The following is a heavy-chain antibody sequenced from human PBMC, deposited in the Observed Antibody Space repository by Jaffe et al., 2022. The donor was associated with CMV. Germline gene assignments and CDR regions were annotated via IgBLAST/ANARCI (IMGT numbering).Heavy chain of an antibody. Sequence: EVQLVESGGGLVQPGGSLRLSCAASGFTFSSYEMNWVRQAPGKGLEWVSYISSSGSTIYYADSVKGRFTISRDNAKNSLYLQMNSLRAEDTAVYYCARGRGWHIVVVTVYFDYWGQGTLVTVSS. CDR2: ISSSGSTI. D-gene: IGHD2-21*02. V-gene: IGHV3-48*03. CDR3: ARGRGWHIVVVTVYFDY. CDR1: GFTFSSYE. J-gene: IGHJ4*02.